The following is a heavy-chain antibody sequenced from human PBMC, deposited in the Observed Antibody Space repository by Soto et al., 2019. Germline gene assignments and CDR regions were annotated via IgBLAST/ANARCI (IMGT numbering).Heavy chain of an antibody. V-gene: IGHV4-39*01. CDR1: GGSISSSSYY. CDR3: ARPTGAHGDNWFDP. D-gene: IGHD4-4*01. J-gene: IGHJ5*02. CDR2: IYYSGST. Sequence: QLQLQESGPGLVKPSETLSLTCTVSGGSISSSSYYWGWIRQPPGKGLEWIGSIYYSGSTYYNPTLKSRVTVSVDTSKNQFSLKLSSVTAADTAVYYCARPTGAHGDNWFDPWGQGTLVTVSS.